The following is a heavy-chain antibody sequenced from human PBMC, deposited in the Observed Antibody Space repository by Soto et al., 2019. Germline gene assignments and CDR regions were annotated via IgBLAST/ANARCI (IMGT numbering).Heavy chain of an antibody. CDR3: ARDGQWLVEADAFDI. CDR1: GFTFSSYW. J-gene: IGHJ3*02. V-gene: IGHV3-7*01. Sequence: WGSLRLSCAASGFTFSSYWMSWCRHSPGKGLEWVANIKQDGSEKYYVDSVKGRFTISRDNAKNSLYLQMNSLRAEDTAVYYCARDGQWLVEADAFDIWGQGTMVTVSS. CDR2: IKQDGSEK. D-gene: IGHD6-19*01.